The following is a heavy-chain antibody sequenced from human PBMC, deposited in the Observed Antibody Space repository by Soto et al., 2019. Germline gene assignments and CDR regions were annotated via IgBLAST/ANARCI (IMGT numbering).Heavy chain of an antibody. CDR3: AREDDGGDRDYYGLDV. D-gene: IGHD2-21*02. CDR2: IHYSGSI. Sequence: QVQLQESGPGLVRPSQTLSLTCNVSGCSISSEHYHWTWSRQSPGKGLEWIGYIHYSGSIYYNPSLQIRVTMSVDTSKNLFSLKLSAVSAADTSVYFCAREDDGGDRDYYGLDVWGQGTTVTVSS. CDR1: GCSISSEHYH. V-gene: IGHV4-30-4*01. J-gene: IGHJ6*02.